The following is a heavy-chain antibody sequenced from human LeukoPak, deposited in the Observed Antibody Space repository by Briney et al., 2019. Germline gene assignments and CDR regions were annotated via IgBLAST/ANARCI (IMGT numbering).Heavy chain of an antibody. Sequence: ASVKVSCKASGYTFTDYFIQWVRQAPGQGPEWMVRINPNTGGTNYAQKFQGRVTFTIDTSTNTAYMELSRLRPDDTAVYYCARDGFQGMILYVVYYMDVWGKGTTVTVSS. CDR1: GYTFTDYF. D-gene: IGHD2-21*01. CDR3: ARDGFQGMILYVVYYMDV. J-gene: IGHJ6*03. CDR2: INPNTGGT. V-gene: IGHV1-2*06.